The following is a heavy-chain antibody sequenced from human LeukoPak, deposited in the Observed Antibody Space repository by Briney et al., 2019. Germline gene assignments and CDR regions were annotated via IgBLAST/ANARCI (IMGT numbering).Heavy chain of an antibody. CDR2: INPSGGST. CDR3: ARGTGSGWSDEAFDI. J-gene: IGHJ3*02. Sequence: GASVKVSCKASGYTFTSYYMHWVRQAPGQGLEWMGIINPSGGSTSYAQKFQGRVTMTRDTSTGTVYMELSSLRSEDTAVYYCARGTGSGWSDEAFDIWGQGTMVTVSS. CDR1: GYTFTSYY. V-gene: IGHV1-46*01. D-gene: IGHD6-19*01.